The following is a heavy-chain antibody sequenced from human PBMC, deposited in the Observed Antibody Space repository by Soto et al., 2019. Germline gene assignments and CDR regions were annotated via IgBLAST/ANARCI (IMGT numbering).Heavy chain of an antibody. Sequence: EVQLVESGGGLVKPGGSLTLSCAASGFAFRSYNMNWVRQAPGKGLEWVASISSGSSNIYYADSVKGRFTISRDNAKNSLFLQMDSLRAEDSAVYYFAIATVVAATFDFWGQGTLVTVSS. CDR3: AIATVVAATFDF. V-gene: IGHV3-21*01. CDR1: GFAFRSYN. J-gene: IGHJ4*02. CDR2: ISSGSSNI. D-gene: IGHD2-15*01.